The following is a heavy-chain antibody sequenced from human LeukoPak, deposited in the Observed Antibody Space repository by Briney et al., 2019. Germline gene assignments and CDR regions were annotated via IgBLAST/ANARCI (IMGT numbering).Heavy chain of an antibody. J-gene: IGHJ5*02. CDR2: IIPIFGTA. V-gene: IGHV1-69*05. D-gene: IGHD3-22*01. Sequence: SVKVSCKASGGTFSSYAISWVRQAPGQGLEWMGRIIPIFGTASYAQKFQGRVTITTDESTSTAYMELSSLRSEDTAVYYCARDEDYYDSSGYYARWFDPWGQGTLVTVSS. CDR1: GGTFSSYA. CDR3: ARDEDYYDSSGYYARWFDP.